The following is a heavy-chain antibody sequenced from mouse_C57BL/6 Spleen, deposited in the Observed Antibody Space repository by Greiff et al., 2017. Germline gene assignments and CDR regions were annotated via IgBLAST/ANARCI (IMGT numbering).Heavy chain of an antibody. V-gene: IGHV14-4*01. D-gene: IGHD1-1*01. CDR3: TATPTVED. CDR1: GFNIKDDY. J-gene: IGHJ2*01. Sequence: VQLQQSGAELVRPGASVKLSCTASGFNIKDDYMHWVKQRPEQGLEWIGWIDPADGDTEYASKFQGKATITAKTSTNTARQRLSSLTSEDTAVYYSTATPTVEDWGQGTTLTVSS. CDR2: IDPADGDT.